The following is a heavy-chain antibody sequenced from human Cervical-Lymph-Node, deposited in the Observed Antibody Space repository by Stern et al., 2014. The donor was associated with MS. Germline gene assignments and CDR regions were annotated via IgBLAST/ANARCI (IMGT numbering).Heavy chain of an antibody. CDR3: ARDTSSPERSDW. D-gene: IGHD1-1*01. CDR2: ISKVWST. Sequence: EVQLVQSGGCVIQPGGSLGLSCTASGFTVSRDYMTWVRQAPGKGLDWVSLISKVWSTLYTDSVNGRFSISRDDAKNTVYLHMTSLRAEDTAMYYCARDTSSPERSDWWGQGTLVTVSS. V-gene: IGHV3-53*01. J-gene: IGHJ4*02. CDR1: GFTVSRDY.